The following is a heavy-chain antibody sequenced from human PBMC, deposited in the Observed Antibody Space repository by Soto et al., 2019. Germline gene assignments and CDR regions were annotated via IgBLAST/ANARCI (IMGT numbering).Heavy chain of an antibody. V-gene: IGHV3-30-3*01. J-gene: IGHJ6*02. Sequence: GGSLRLSCAASGFTFSSYAMHWVRQAPGKGLEWVAVISYDGSNKYYADSVKGRFTISRDNSKNTLYLQMNSLRAEDTAVYYCARGDYDILTGKGWYYYGMDVWGQGTTVTVSS. CDR1: GFTFSSYA. D-gene: IGHD3-9*01. CDR2: ISYDGSNK. CDR3: ARGDYDILTGKGWYYYGMDV.